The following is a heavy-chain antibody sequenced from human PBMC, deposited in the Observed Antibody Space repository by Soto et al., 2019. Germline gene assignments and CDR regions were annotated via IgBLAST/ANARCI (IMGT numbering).Heavy chain of an antibody. V-gene: IGHV3-23*01. D-gene: IGHD6-6*01. CDR1: VFAFISHP. CDR3: ARRAIGSSRAFDI. CDR2: ISDSGGIT. Sequence: PGWSLRLACASSVFAFISHPMRWVRQAPEKGLEWVSGISDSGGITYNADSVKGRFTISRDNSKNTLYLQMNSLRAEDTAVYYCARRAIGSSRAFDIWGQGTMVT. J-gene: IGHJ3*02.